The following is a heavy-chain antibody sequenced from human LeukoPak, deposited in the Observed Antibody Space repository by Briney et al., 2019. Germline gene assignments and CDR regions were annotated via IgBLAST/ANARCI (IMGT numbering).Heavy chain of an antibody. J-gene: IGHJ6*03. D-gene: IGHD3-10*01. Sequence: KPSETLSLTCAVYGGSFSGYYWSWIRQPPGKGLEWIGEINHSGSTNYNPSLKSRVTMSVDTSKNQFSLKLSSVTAADTAVYYCARDRRGYMDVWGKGTTVTVSS. V-gene: IGHV4-34*01. CDR2: INHSGST. CDR3: ARDRRGYMDV. CDR1: GGSFSGYY.